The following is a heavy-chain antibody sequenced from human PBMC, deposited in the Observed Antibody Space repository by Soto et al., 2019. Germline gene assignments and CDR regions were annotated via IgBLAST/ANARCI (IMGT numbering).Heavy chain of an antibody. Sequence: AGRLLRLECAAAKFTFSRYSINCYSKAPGKGLEWVSSISSSSSYIYYADSVKGRFTISRDNAKNSLYLQMNSLRAEDTAVYYCARDLEGDYAGGYYGMDVWGQGTTVTVSS. CDR2: ISSSSSYI. CDR3: ARDLEGDYAGGYYGMDV. D-gene: IGHD4-17*01. V-gene: IGHV3-21*01. J-gene: IGHJ6*02. CDR1: KFTFSRYS.